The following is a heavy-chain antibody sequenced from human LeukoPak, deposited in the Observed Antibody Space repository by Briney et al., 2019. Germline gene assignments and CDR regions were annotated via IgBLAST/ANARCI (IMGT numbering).Heavy chain of an antibody. J-gene: IGHJ6*02. CDR2: IWYDGSNK. CDR3: ASAGGSYYGMDV. V-gene: IGHV3-33*08. D-gene: IGHD2-15*01. CDR1: GFTLSDHY. Sequence: GGSLRLSCAASGFTLSDHYMDWVRQAPGKGLEWVAVIWYDGSNKYYADSVKGRFTISRDNSKNTLYLQMNSLRAEDTAVYYCASAGGSYYGMDVWGQGTTVTVSS.